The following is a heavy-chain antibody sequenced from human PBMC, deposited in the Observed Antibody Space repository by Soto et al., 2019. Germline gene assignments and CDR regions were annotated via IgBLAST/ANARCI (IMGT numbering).Heavy chain of an antibody. CDR1: GYIFTNYG. V-gene: IGHV1-18*01. J-gene: IGHJ6*04. CDR2: ISAYDGNT. Sequence: GASVKVSRKASGYIFTNYGINWVRQAPGQGLEWMGWISAYDGNTNYALKLQGRVTMTTETSTSTAYMELRSLISDDTAVYYCAREGVRDTAMVRTATYYYYGMDAWGKGTPVTVPS. D-gene: IGHD5-18*01. CDR3: AREGVRDTAMVRTATYYYYGMDA.